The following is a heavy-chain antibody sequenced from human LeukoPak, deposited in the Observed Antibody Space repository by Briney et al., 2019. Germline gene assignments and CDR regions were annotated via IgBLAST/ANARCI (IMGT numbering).Heavy chain of an antibody. V-gene: IGHV4-4*02. J-gene: IGHJ4*02. Sequence: PSETLSLTCAVSGVSISSSNWWSWVRQPPGKGLEWIGEIYHSGSTNYNPSLRSRVTISVDKSKNQFSLKMTSVTAADTAVYYCARSSFGYSYDYWGQGTLVTVSS. D-gene: IGHD5-18*01. CDR2: IYHSGST. CDR3: ARSSFGYSYDY. CDR1: GVSISSSNW.